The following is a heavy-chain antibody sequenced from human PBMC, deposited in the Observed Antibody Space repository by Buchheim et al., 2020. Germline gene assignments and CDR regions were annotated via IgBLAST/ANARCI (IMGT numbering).Heavy chain of an antibody. V-gene: IGHV3-30-3*01. Sequence: QVQLVESGGGVVQPGRSLRLSCAASGFSFSSYAMHWVRQAPGKGLEWVAVLSYDGSNTYYANSVRDRFTISRDNSKTTLYLQMNSLRPEDTALYYCARDAELYYGSGTYFDQWGQGAL. D-gene: IGHD3-10*01. CDR2: LSYDGSNT. CDR3: ARDAELYYGSGTYFDQ. J-gene: IGHJ4*02. CDR1: GFSFSSYA.